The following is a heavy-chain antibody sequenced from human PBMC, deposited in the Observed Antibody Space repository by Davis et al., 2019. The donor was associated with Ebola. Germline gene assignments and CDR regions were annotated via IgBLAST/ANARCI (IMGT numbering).Heavy chain of an antibody. V-gene: IGHV4-39*01. CDR3: SNEDY. CDR2: IYYSGST. CDR1: GDSISSTNDN. J-gene: IGHJ4*02. D-gene: IGHD4-11*01. Sequence: MPSETLSLTWTVSGDSISSTNDNWGWIRQPPGKGLEWIGSIYYSGSTYYNPSLKSRVTISVDTSKNQFSLKLNSVTAADTAVYYCSNEDYWGQGTLVTVSS.